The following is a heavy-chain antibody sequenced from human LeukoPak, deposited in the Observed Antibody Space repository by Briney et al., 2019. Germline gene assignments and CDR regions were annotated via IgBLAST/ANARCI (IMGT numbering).Heavy chain of an antibody. CDR3: ARDVRASFDY. J-gene: IGHJ4*02. Sequence: GGSLRLSCAASGFTFSGFWMSWVRQAPGKGLEWVANIKEDGSEKYYMDSVKGRFTISRDNAKNSLYLQMNSLRAEDTAVYYCARDVRASFDYWGQGTLSPSPQ. V-gene: IGHV3-7*04. CDR1: GFTFSGFW. CDR2: IKEDGSEK.